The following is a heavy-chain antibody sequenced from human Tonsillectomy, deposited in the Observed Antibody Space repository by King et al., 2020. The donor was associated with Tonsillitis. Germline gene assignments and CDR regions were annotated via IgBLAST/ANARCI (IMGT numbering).Heavy chain of an antibody. Sequence: VQLVESGGGLVQPGGSLRLSCAASGFTVSRNYMSWVRQAPGKGLEWVSVIYSGGSTYYADSVKGRFTISRDNSKNTLYLQMNSLRAEDTAVYYCARAKMATIRNWFDPWGQGTLVTVSS. V-gene: IGHV3-66*01. J-gene: IGHJ5*02. D-gene: IGHD5-24*01. CDR2: IYSGGST. CDR3: ARAKMATIRNWFDP. CDR1: GFTVSRNY.